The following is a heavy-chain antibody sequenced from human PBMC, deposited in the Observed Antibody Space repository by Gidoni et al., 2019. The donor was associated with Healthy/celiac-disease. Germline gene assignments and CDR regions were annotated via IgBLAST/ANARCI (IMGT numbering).Heavy chain of an antibody. V-gene: IGHV4-59*08. Sequence: QVQLQQSGPGLVKPSETLSLTCTVSGGSISNHYWSWLRQPPGKGLEWIGYIYYSGTTNYNPSLKSRVTISLDTSKNQFSLKLSSVTAADTAVYYCARRRQQFDYWGQGTLVTVSS. J-gene: IGHJ4*02. CDR3: ARRRQQFDY. CDR1: GGSISNHY. CDR2: IYYSGTT. D-gene: IGHD6-13*01.